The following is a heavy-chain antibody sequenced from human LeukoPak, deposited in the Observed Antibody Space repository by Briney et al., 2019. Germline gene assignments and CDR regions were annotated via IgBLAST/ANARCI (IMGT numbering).Heavy chain of an antibody. CDR2: LNRNGDIT. V-gene: IGHV3-20*04. J-gene: IGHJ4*02. D-gene: IGHD1-26*01. CDR1: GYTFGDYG. Sequence: GGTLRLSCAASGYTFGDYGMSWVRQVPGKGLEWVSGLNRNGDITGYADFVQGRFTISRDNAKNSLYLQMNSLRVEDTALYYCARKGLGGELGGFDSWGQGTLVTVSS. CDR3: ARKGLGGELGGFDS.